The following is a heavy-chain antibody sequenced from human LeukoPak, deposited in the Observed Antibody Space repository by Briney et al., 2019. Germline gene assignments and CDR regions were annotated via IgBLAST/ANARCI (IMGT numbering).Heavy chain of an antibody. J-gene: IGHJ6*02. Sequence: GGSLRLSCAASGFTFSNYEMNWVRQAPGKGLEWVSYITSSGSTKYYADSVKGRFTISRDNAKNSLYLQMNSPRAEDTAVYYCARESGLLWFGEMSGVMDVWGQGTTVTVSS. CDR2: ITSSGSTK. CDR3: ARESGLLWFGEMSGVMDV. V-gene: IGHV3-48*03. CDR1: GFTFSNYE. D-gene: IGHD3-10*01.